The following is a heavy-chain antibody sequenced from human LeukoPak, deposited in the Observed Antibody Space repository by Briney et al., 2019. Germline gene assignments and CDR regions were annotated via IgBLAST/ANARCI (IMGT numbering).Heavy chain of an antibody. CDR2: IKQDGSEK. V-gene: IGHV3-7*01. Sequence: PGGSLRLSCVASEFTFSTYWMSWVRQAPGKGLEWVANIKQDGSEKYSVDSVRRRFTISIDNAKNSLYLQMNSLRVEDTAVYYCAREVGWHFDLWGRGTLVTVSS. CDR3: AREVGWHFDL. J-gene: IGHJ2*01. D-gene: IGHD1-26*01. CDR1: EFTFSTYW.